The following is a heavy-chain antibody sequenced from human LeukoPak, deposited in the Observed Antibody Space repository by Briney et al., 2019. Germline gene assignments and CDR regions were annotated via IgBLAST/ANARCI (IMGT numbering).Heavy chain of an antibody. CDR3: ARQSRGGVFDY. Sequence: GESLKISCKGSGYSFTSYWIGWVRQMPGKGLEWMGIIYPGDSDTRNSPSFQGQVTMSADKSISAAYLQWSSLKASDTAIYYCARQSRGGVFDYWGQGALVTVSS. CDR2: IYPGDSDT. V-gene: IGHV5-51*01. J-gene: IGHJ4*02. CDR1: GYSFTSYW. D-gene: IGHD3-10*01.